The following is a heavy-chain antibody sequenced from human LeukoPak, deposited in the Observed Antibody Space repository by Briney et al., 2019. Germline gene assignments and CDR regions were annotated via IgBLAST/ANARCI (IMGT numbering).Heavy chain of an antibody. V-gene: IGHV3-9*01. CDR1: GFTFDDYA. CDR2: ISWNSGSI. D-gene: IGHD3-10*01. Sequence: GGSLRLSCAASGFTFDDYAMPWVRQAPGKGLEWVSGISWNSGSIGYADSVKGRFTISRDDAKNSLYLQMNSLRAEDTALYYCAKDLNYYGSGSYYPHFDYWGQGTLVTVSS. CDR3: AKDLNYYGSGSYYPHFDY. J-gene: IGHJ4*02.